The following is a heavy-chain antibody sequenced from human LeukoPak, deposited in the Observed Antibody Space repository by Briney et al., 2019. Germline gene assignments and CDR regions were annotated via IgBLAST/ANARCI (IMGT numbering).Heavy chain of an antibody. CDR2: TKPDGSAE. CDR1: GFSFRNYW. V-gene: IGHV3-7*01. D-gene: IGHD2-15*01. Sequence: GGSLRLSCAASGFSFRNYWMGWVRQAPGKGLEWVANTKPDGSAEYYADSVRGQFSTSRDNANNLLYLQMNSLRAEDTAVYYCARDGGLHTNFDYWGQGTLVTVSS. J-gene: IGHJ4*02. CDR3: ARDGGLHTNFDY.